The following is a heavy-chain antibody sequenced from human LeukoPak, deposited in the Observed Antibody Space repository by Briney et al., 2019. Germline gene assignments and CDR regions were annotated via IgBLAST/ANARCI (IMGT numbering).Heavy chain of an antibody. CDR2: IYYSGST. CDR1: GGSISSSSYH. V-gene: IGHV4-39*01. Sequence: PSETLSLTCTVSGGSISSSSYHWGWIRQPPGKGLVWIGSIYYSGSTYYNPSLKSRVTISVDTSKNQFSLKLSSVTAADTAVYHCARQDGGYYYYYYMDVWGKGTTVTVSS. J-gene: IGHJ6*03. CDR3: ARQDGGYYYYYYMDV.